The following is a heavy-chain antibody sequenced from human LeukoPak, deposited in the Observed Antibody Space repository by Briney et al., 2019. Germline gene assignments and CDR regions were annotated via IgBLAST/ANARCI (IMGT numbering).Heavy chain of an antibody. CDR2: INWNGGST. V-gene: IGHV3-20*04. Sequence: GGSLRLSCAASEFTFDDHGMSWVRQVPGKGLEWVSGINWNGGSTGYADSVKGRFTISRDNAKNSLYLQMNSLRAEDTALYYCAAGDRNGWYFDYWGQGTLVTVSS. CDR1: EFTFDDHG. D-gene: IGHD6-19*01. J-gene: IGHJ4*02. CDR3: AAGDRNGWYFDY.